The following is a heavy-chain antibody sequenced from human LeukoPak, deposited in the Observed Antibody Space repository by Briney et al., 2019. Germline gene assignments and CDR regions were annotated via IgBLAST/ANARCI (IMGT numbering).Heavy chain of an antibody. CDR3: AKQGPGYCGSTSCYGVDY. D-gene: IGHD2-2*01. V-gene: IGHV1-2*02. Sequence: GASVKVSCKASGYTFTGYYMHWVRQAPGQGLEWMGWINPNSGGTNYAQKFQGRVTMTRDTSISTAYMELSRLRSEDTAVYYCAKQGPGYCGSTSCYGVDYWGQGTLVTVSS. CDR1: GYTFTGYY. J-gene: IGHJ4*02. CDR2: INPNSGGT.